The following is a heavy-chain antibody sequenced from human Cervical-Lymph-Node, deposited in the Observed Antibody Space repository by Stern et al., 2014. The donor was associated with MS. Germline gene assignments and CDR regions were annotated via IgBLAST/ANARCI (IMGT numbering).Heavy chain of an antibody. CDR1: GYSFTIYY. J-gene: IGHJ4*02. Sequence: EVQLVQSGAEVKKPGESLKISCKLSGYSFTIYYIAWARQMPGKGLEWMGVIYPYDSDTSYSPSFQGQVSISADKSSTTAYLQWSSLRASDTAMYYCARHVQGFDYWGQGTLVTVSS. CDR2: IYPYDSDT. CDR3: ARHVQGFDY. V-gene: IGHV5-51*01.